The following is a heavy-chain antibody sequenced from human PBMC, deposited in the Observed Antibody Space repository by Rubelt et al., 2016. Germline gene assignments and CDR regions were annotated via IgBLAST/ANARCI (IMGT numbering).Heavy chain of an antibody. CDR1: GGSFSRYY. CDR2: IDFSGST. D-gene: IGHD2-15*01. CDR3: ARTPGLYDAFDI. V-gene: IGHV4-34*01. J-gene: IGHJ3*02. Sequence: QVQLQQWGAGLLKPSETLSLTCAVSGGSFSRYYWSWIRQPPGKGLEWLGEIDFSGSTNYNPSLESRVTISVDTSKNQFSLKLSSVTAADSAVYYCARTPGLYDAFDIWGQGTMVTVSS.